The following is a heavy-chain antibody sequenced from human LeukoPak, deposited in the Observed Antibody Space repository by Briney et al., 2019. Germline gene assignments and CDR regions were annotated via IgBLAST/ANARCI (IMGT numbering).Heavy chain of an antibody. J-gene: IGHJ5*02. CDR1: GFTFSSYG. CDR2: ILYDGSNK. Sequence: PGGSLRLSCAASGFTFSSYGMHWVRQAPGKGLEWVAVILYDGSNKYYADSVKGRFTISRDNSKNTLYLQMNSLRAEDTAVYYCAKDQENVVVVAAGWGFDPWGQGTLVTVSS. D-gene: IGHD2-15*01. CDR3: AKDQENVVVVAAGWGFDP. V-gene: IGHV3-30*18.